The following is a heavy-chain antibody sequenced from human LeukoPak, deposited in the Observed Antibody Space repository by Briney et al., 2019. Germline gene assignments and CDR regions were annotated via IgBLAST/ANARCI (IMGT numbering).Heavy chain of an antibody. D-gene: IGHD3-10*01. V-gene: IGHV1-2*02. CDR3: ARVLFLTTYGSGVPFYYGMDV. CDR1: GYTFTGYY. CDR2: INPNSGGT. J-gene: IGHJ6*02. Sequence: ASVKVSCKASGYTFTGYYMHWVRQAPGQGLEWMGWINPNSGGTNYAQKFQGRVTMTRDTSISTAYMELSRLRSDDTAVYYCARVLFLTTYGSGVPFYYGMDVWGQGTTVTVSS.